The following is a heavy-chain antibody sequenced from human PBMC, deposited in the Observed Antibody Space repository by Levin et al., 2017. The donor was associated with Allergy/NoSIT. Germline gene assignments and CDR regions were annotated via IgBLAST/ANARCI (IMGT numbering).Heavy chain of an antibody. CDR1: GYTFTGYY. CDR2: INPNSGGT. V-gene: IGHV1-2*06. CDR3: ARDSGSSWSTFDY. D-gene: IGHD6-13*01. J-gene: IGHJ4*02. Sequence: GESLKISCKASGYTFTGYYMHWVRQAPGQGLEWMGRINPNSGGTNYAQKFQGRVTMTRDTSISTAYMELSRLRSDDTAVYYCARDSGSSWSTFDYWGQGTLVTVSS.